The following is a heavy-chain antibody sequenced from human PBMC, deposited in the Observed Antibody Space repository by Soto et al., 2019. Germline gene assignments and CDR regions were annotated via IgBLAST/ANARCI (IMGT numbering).Heavy chain of an antibody. CDR2: IYPGDSDT. V-gene: IGHV5-51*07. CDR3: ARLHSYSSSFDP. Sequence: GASLKSSCKGPGYSFTSYWIGWVHQMPGKGLEWMGIIYPGDSDTRYSPSFQGQVTISADKSISTAYLQWSSLKASDTAMYYCARLHSYSSSFDPWGQGTLVTVSS. J-gene: IGHJ5*02. D-gene: IGHD6-6*01. CDR1: GYSFTSYW.